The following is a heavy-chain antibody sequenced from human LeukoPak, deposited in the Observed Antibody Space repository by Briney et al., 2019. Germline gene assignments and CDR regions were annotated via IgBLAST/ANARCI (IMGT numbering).Heavy chain of an antibody. CDR1: GYIFASYG. J-gene: IGHJ4*02. CDR2: ISSYNGNT. CDR3: ARSPAVAATRVDY. Sequence: ASARVSCKASGYIFASYGISWVRQAPGQGLEWMGWISSYNGNTNYGRKLQGLGTMTTDTSTSTAYMELRSLRSDDTAVYYCARSPAVAATRVDYWGQGTLVADPS. V-gene: IGHV1-18*01. D-gene: IGHD6-19*01.